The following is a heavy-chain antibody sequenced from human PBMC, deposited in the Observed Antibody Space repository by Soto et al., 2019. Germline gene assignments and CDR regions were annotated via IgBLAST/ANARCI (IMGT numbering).Heavy chain of an antibody. Sequence: GGSLILSCAASGFTFSSYGMHWVLQAPGKGLEWVAVISYDGSNKYYADSVKGRFTISRDNSKNTLYLQMNSLRAEDTAVYYCAKDGPEWELLTSIVDYWGQGTLVTVSS. V-gene: IGHV3-30*18. D-gene: IGHD1-26*01. CDR1: GFTFSSYG. CDR2: ISYDGSNK. CDR3: AKDGPEWELLTSIVDY. J-gene: IGHJ4*02.